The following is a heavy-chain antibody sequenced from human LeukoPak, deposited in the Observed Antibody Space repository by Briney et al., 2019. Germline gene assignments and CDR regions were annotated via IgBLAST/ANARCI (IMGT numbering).Heavy chain of an antibody. Sequence: SETLSLTCTVSDVSISNYYWTWIRQPAGKGLEWIGRLYIGRETDYNPSLKSRVTMSVDTSNSQFSLRLTSVTAADTATYYCARESRVLIGDGYYLDSRGPGTLITVSS. D-gene: IGHD3-3*01. CDR3: ARESRVLIGDGYYLDS. CDR2: LYIGRET. CDR1: DVSISNYY. J-gene: IGHJ4*02. V-gene: IGHV4-4*07.